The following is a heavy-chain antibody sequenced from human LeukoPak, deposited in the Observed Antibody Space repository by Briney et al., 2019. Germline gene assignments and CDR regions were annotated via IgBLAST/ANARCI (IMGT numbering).Heavy chain of an antibody. V-gene: IGHV5-51*01. Sequence: GESLKISCKGSGYDFSNHWIAWVRQMPGKGLEWMGIIYPGDSDTRYSPSFQGQVTISAEKSITSAYLQWTTLKASDTATYCCAKTYWGDTGCQRGRFYSWGQGTLVTVSS. D-gene: IGHD2-2*01. CDR1: GYDFSNHW. J-gene: IGHJ4*02. CDR3: AKTYWGDTGCQRGRFYS. CDR2: IYPGDSDT.